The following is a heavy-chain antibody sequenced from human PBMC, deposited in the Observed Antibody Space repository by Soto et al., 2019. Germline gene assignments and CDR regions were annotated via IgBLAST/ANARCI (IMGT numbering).Heavy chain of an antibody. Sequence: SETLSLTCTVSGGSISSYYWSWIRQPPGKGLEWIGYIYYSGSTNYNPSLKSRVTISVDTSKNQFSLKLSSVTAADTAVYYCARDTYGGNSPADYWGQGTLVTVSS. CDR2: IYYSGST. CDR1: GGSISSYY. D-gene: IGHD4-17*01. CDR3: ARDTYGGNSPADY. V-gene: IGHV4-59*12. J-gene: IGHJ4*02.